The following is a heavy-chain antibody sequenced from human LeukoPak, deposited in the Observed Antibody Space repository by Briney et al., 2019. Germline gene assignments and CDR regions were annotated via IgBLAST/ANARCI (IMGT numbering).Heavy chain of an antibody. CDR3: ARDTSSTSRSRFDP. J-gene: IGHJ5*02. CDR1: GYTFTGYY. Sequence: ASVKVSCKASGYTFTGYYMHWVRQAPGQGLEWMGWISPNSGGTNYAQKFQGRVTMTRDTSISTAYMELSRLRSDDTAVYYCARDTSSTSRSRFDPWGQGTLVTVSS. V-gene: IGHV1-2*02. CDR2: ISPNSGGT. D-gene: IGHD2-2*01.